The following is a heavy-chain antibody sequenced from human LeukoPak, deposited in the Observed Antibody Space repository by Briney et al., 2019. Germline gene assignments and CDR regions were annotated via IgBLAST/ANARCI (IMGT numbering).Heavy chain of an antibody. J-gene: IGHJ4*02. V-gene: IGHV3-7*01. CDR3: ARAPATNEWRCMDY. CDR2: IRQDGNKI. Sequence: GGSLRLSCAASGFTFSSYWMSWVRQAPGKGLEWVANIRQDGNKIYYADSVKGRFTISRDNAKNSLYLQMNSLRAEDTAVYYCARAPATNEWRCMDYWGQGTLVTVSS. CDR1: GFTFSSYW. D-gene: IGHD2-8*02.